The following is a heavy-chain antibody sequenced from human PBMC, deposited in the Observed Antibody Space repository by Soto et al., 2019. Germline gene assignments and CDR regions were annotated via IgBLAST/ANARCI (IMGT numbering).Heavy chain of an antibody. CDR1: GGSISSYY. CDR2: IYYSGST. Sequence: QVQLQESGPGLVKPSETLSLTCTVSGGSISSYYWSWIRQPPGKGLEWIGYIYYSGSTNYNPSLKSRVHISVDTSKNQFSLKLSSVTAADTAVYYCARSNVADYYYYGMDVWGQGTTVTVSS. D-gene: IGHD6-19*01. V-gene: IGHV4-59*01. CDR3: ARSNVADYYYYGMDV. J-gene: IGHJ6*02.